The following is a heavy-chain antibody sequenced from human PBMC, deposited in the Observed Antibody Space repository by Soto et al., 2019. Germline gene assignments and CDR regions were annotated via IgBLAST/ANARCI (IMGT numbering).Heavy chain of an antibody. CDR2: IIPILGIA. Sequence: QVQLVQSGAEVKKPGSSVKVSCKASGGTFSSYTISWVRQAPGQGLEWMGRIIPILGIANYAQKFQGRVTITADKSTSTAYMELCSLRSEDTAVYYCARALSTSTYYYGSGSDYWGQGTLVTVSS. CDR1: GGTFSSYT. D-gene: IGHD3-10*01. J-gene: IGHJ4*02. CDR3: ARALSTSTYYYGSGSDY. V-gene: IGHV1-69*02.